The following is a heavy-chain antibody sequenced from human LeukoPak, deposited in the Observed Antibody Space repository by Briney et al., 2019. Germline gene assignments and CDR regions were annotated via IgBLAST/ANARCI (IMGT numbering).Heavy chain of an antibody. V-gene: IGHV3-9*01. CDR1: GFTFDDYA. J-gene: IGHJ6*02. CDR2: ISWNSGSI. D-gene: IGHD6-13*01. Sequence: PGGSLRLSCAASGFTFDDYAMHWVRQAPGKGLEWVSGISWNSGSIGYADSVKGRFTISRDNAKNSLYLQMNSLRAEDTALYYCAKDIIAGTSSSDYYYYGMDVWGQGTTVTVSS. CDR3: AKDIIAGTSSSDYYYYGMDV.